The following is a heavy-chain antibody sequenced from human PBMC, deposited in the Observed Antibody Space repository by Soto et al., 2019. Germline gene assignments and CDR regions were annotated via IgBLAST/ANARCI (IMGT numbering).Heavy chain of an antibody. Sequence: EVQLLESGGDLVQPGGSLRLSCVASGFTFSNFGMNWVRQAPGQGLQWVSIIGVDGVTTYYADSVRGRFTISRDNSKNTLYLQMNSLRAEDTAIYYCVKDRTMAAPNDYFDYWGQGTLVTVSS. J-gene: IGHJ4*02. V-gene: IGHV3-23*01. D-gene: IGHD6-19*01. CDR3: VKDRTMAAPNDYFDY. CDR2: IGVDGVTT. CDR1: GFTFSNFG.